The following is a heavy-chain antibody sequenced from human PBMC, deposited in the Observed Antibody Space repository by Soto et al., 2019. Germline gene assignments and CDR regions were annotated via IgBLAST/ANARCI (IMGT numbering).Heavy chain of an antibody. J-gene: IGHJ6*02. D-gene: IGHD3-10*01. CDR2: IYPGDSDT. V-gene: IGHV5-51*01. CDR1: GYSFTSYW. CDR3: ARLPLLWFGESDYYYGMDV. Sequence: PGESLKISCKGSGYSFTSYWIGWVRQMPGKGLEWMGIIYPGDSDTRYSPSFQGQVTISADKSISTAYLQWSSLKASDTAMYYWARLPLLWFGESDYYYGMDVWGQGTTVTVS.